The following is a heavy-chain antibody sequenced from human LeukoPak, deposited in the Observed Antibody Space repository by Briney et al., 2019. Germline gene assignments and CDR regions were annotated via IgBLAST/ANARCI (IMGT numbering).Heavy chain of an antibody. J-gene: IGHJ4*02. V-gene: IGHV3-21*01. Sequence: GGSLRLSCAASGFTFSDYYMNWVRQAPGKGLEWVSSISSSSSYIYYADSVKGRFTISRDNAKTSLYLQMNSLRAEDTAVYYCARDLSGVTGYTYGRGIDYWGQGTLVTVSS. CDR2: ISSSSSYI. CDR3: ARDLSGVTGYTYGRGIDY. D-gene: IGHD5-18*01. CDR1: GFTFSDYY.